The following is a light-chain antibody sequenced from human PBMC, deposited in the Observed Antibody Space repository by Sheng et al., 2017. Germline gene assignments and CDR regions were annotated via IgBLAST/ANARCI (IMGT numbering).Light chain of an antibody. CDR1: QSVSSSY. V-gene: IGKV3-20*01. Sequence: EIVLTQSPGTLSLSPGERATLSCRASQSVSSSYLAWYQQKPGQAPRLLIYATDSRATGVSDRFSGSGSGTDFILTISRLEPEDCAVYYCQQYGSSPLTFGGGTRVEI. CDR3: QQYGSSPLT. J-gene: IGKJ4*01. CDR2: ATD.